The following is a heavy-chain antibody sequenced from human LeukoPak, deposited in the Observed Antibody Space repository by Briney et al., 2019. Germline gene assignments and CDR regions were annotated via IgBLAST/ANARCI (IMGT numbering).Heavy chain of an antibody. Sequence: GGSLRLSCAASGFTFSSYGMHWVRQAPGKGLEWVAVIWYGGSNKYYADSVKGRFTISRDNSKNTLYLQMNSLRAEDTVVYYCAKDLYSSFDYWGQGTLVTVSS. CDR3: AKDLYSSFDY. D-gene: IGHD6-13*01. CDR1: GFTFSSYG. V-gene: IGHV3-30*02. J-gene: IGHJ4*02. CDR2: IWYGGSNK.